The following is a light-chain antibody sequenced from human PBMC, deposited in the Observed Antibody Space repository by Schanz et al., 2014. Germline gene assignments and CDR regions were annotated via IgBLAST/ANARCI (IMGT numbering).Light chain of an antibody. CDR2: EVN. CDR3: CSYADSKGV. CDR1: SSDVGGYNY. J-gene: IGLJ3*02. V-gene: IGLV2-8*01. Sequence: QFALTQSPSASGSPGQSVTISCTGTSSDVGGYNYVSWYQQHPGKAPKLMIYEVNRRPSGVPPRFSGSKSGNTASLTVSGLQAEDEANYYCCSYADSKGVFGGGTKLTVL.